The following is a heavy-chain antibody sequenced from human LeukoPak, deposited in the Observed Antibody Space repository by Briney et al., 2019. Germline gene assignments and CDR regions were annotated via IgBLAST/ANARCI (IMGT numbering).Heavy chain of an antibody. CDR3: ARKGILTGYYTIDY. Sequence: TGGSLILSCAASGFTFSSYGMHWVRQAPGKGLEWVAVIWYDGSNKYYADSVKGRFTISRDNSKNTLYLQMNSLRAEDTAVYYCARKGILTGYYTIDYWGQGTLVTVSS. J-gene: IGHJ4*02. V-gene: IGHV3-33*01. D-gene: IGHD3-9*01. CDR2: IWYDGSNK. CDR1: GFTFSSYG.